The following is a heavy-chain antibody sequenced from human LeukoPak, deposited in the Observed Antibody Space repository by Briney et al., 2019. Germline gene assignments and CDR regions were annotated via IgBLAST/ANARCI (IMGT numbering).Heavy chain of an antibody. J-gene: IGHJ4*02. CDR1: GDSISSYY. CDR2: IFYSVNT. Sequence: SETLSLTCTVSGDSISSYYWNWIRQPPGKGLEWIGYIFYSVNTNYNPSLKSRATISVDTSKNQFSLKLSSVTAADTAVYYCAREGGPYRPLDYSGQGTLVTVSS. V-gene: IGHV4-59*12. CDR3: AREGGPYRPLDY.